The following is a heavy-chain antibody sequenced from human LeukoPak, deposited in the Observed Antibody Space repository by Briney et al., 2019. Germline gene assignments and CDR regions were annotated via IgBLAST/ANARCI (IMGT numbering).Heavy chain of an antibody. Sequence: ASVKVSCKASGYTFTGYYMHWVRQAPGQGLEWMAWINPNSGGTNYAQKFQGRVTMTRDTSISTAYMELSRLRSDDTAVYYCARAPLLRYFDWLYSSLGGGYIDYWGQGTLVTVSS. CDR2: INPNSGGT. CDR1: GYTFTGYY. J-gene: IGHJ4*02. V-gene: IGHV1-2*02. D-gene: IGHD3-9*01. CDR3: ARAPLLRYFDWLYSSLGGGYIDY.